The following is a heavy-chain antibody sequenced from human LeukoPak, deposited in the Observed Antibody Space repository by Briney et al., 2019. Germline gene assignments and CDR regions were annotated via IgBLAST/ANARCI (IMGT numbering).Heavy chain of an antibody. V-gene: IGHV3-30*03. CDR3: TTKVIRGNSGDDYDD. Sequence: GGSLRLSCAASGVTLSSYGMHWVRQPPGKGLEWVALISSDGNDKLYGDSVKGRFTISRDDSKSTLYLQMNSLRAEDTAVYYCTTKVIRGNSGDDYDDWGQGTLVTVSS. D-gene: IGHD5-12*01. J-gene: IGHJ4*02. CDR2: ISSDGNDK. CDR1: GVTLSSYG.